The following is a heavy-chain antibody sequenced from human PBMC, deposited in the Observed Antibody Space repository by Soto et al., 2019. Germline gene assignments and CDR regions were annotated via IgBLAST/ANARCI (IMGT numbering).Heavy chain of an antibody. J-gene: IGHJ5*02. CDR3: ARGYCTTTICDPWFDP. Sequence: GESLKISCTGIGYSFTSYWIGWVRQMPGKGLEWMGIIYPGDYDTRYSPSFQGQVTISADKSITTAYLQWSSLKASDTAMYYCARGYCTTTICDPWFDPWGQGTLVTVSS. V-gene: IGHV5-51*01. CDR2: IYPGDYDT. CDR1: GYSFTSYW. D-gene: IGHD2-2*01.